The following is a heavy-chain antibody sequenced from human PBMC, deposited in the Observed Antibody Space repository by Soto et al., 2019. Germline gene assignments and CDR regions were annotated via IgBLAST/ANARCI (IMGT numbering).Heavy chain of an antibody. CDR3: ARDSREYKAYDYD. J-gene: IGHJ4*02. CDR2: IITISGYI. Sequence: ESGGGLVKPGGSLRLSCAASGFSFSSYSFNWVRQAPGKGLEWVSIITISGYIDYADSVKGRFTISRDNAKNSLYLQMNSLRAEDTAVYYCARDSREYKAYDYDWGQGTLVTVSS. V-gene: IGHV3-21*01. CDR1: GFSFSSYS. D-gene: IGHD5-12*01.